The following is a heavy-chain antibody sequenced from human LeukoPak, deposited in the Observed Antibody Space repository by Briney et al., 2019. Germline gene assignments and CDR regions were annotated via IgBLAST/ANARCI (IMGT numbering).Heavy chain of an antibody. V-gene: IGHV4-34*01. D-gene: IGHD2-2*02. J-gene: IGHJ5*02. CDR2: INHSGST. CDR3: ARVAPGYCSSTSCYTGGATGWFDP. CDR1: GGSFSGYY. Sequence: SETLSLTCAVYGGSFSGYYWSWIRQPPGKGLEWIGEINHSGSTNYNPSLKSRVTISVDTSKNQISLKLSSVTAADTAVYYCARVAPGYCSSTSCYTGGATGWFDPWGQGTLVTVSS.